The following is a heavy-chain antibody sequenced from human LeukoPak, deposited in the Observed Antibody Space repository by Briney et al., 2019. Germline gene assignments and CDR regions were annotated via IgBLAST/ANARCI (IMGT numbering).Heavy chain of an antibody. Sequence: SSETLSLTCIVSGGSINGYFWGWIRQSAGKGLEWIRRLHSSGSSNYNPSLRSRIRMTLDTPRNQFSLKLTSVTAADTAVYYCARLKAPASLDFWGQGALVTVSS. CDR1: GGSINGYF. J-gene: IGHJ4*02. V-gene: IGHV4-4*07. CDR3: ARLKAPASLDF. D-gene: IGHD6-13*01. CDR2: LHSSGSS.